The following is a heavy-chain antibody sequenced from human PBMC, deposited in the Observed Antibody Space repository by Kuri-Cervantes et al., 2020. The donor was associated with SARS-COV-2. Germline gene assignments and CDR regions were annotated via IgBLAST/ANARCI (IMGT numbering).Heavy chain of an antibody. CDR2: IYYSGST. V-gene: IGHV4-39*01. Sequence: SETLSPTCTVSGGSISSSSYYWGWIRQPPGKGLEWIGSIYYSGSTYYNPSLKSRVTISVDTSKNQFSLKLSSVTAADTAVYYCASSMGTMVRGVIPWFDPWGQGTLVTVSS. D-gene: IGHD3-10*01. CDR3: ASSMGTMVRGVIPWFDP. CDR1: GGSISSSSYY. J-gene: IGHJ5*02.